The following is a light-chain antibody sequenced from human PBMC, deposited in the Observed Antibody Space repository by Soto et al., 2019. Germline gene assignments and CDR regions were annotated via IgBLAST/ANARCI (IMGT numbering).Light chain of an antibody. CDR1: SGSIASNY. J-gene: IGLJ7*01. CDR3: QSYDSTNVV. V-gene: IGLV6-57*04. CDR2: EDN. Sequence: NFMLTQPHSVSESPGKTVTISCTRSSGSIASNYVQWYQQRPGSAPTTVMYEDNQRPSGVPDRFSGSIDSSSNSDSLTISGLHTEDEADYYCQSYDSTNVVFGGGTQLTVL.